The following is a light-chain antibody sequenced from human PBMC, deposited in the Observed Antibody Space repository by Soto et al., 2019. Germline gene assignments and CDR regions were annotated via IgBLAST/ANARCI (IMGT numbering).Light chain of an antibody. CDR2: GAS. Sequence: EILMTQSPATLSVSPGERATLSCRASQSLSSNLAWYQQKPGQAPRLLIYGASTRATGIPARFSGSGSGTEFTLTISSLQSEDFAVYYCQQFDTWPRTFGQGTKVDIK. CDR3: QQFDTWPRT. V-gene: IGKV3-15*01. CDR1: QSLSSN. J-gene: IGKJ1*01.